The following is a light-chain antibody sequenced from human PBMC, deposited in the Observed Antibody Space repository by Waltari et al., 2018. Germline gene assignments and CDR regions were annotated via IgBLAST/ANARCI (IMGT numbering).Light chain of an antibody. J-gene: IGKJ3*01. CDR1: QRISSW. Sequence: DIQMTQSPSTLSASVGDRVTITCRASQRISSWLAWYQQQPGKAPKVLIYKASSLESGVPSRFSGSGSGTEFTLTISSLQPDDFATYYCQHYNTYPFTFGPGTKVDIK. CDR2: KAS. CDR3: QHYNTYPFT. V-gene: IGKV1-5*03.